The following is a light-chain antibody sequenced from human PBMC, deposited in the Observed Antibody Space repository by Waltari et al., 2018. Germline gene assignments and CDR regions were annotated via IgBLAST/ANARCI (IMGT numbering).Light chain of an antibody. CDR2: GDS. CDR1: SSNIGAGFD. Sequence: QSGLTQPPSVSGAPGQRVTISCTGSSSNIGAGFDVPWYQLLPGTAPKVLILGDSNRPSGVPDRVSGSKSGTSASLAITGLQAEDEADYYCQSYDSSLSGSVFGGGTKLTVL. V-gene: IGLV1-40*01. CDR3: QSYDSSLSGSV. J-gene: IGLJ2*01.